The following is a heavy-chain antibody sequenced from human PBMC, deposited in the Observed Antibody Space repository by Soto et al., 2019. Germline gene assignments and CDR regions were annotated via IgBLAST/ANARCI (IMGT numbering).Heavy chain of an antibody. Sequence: VGSLRLSCTASGFTFSTYGMHWVRQAPGKGLEWVAVIWYDGSKIYYADSVKGRFTISRDNSKSTLYLQMNSLRAEDTAVYYCARPLEQHQLGFGMDVWGQGSPVTVPQ. CDR2: IWYDGSKI. CDR1: GFTFSTYG. D-gene: IGHD6-13*01. J-gene: IGHJ6*01. V-gene: IGHV3-33*01. CDR3: ARPLEQHQLGFGMDV.